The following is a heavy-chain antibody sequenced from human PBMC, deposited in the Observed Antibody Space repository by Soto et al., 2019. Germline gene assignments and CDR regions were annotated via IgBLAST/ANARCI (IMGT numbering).Heavy chain of an antibody. V-gene: IGHV3-30-3*01. CDR2: ISYDGSNK. J-gene: IGHJ4*02. Sequence: VQLVESGGGVVQPGRSLRLSCAASGFTFSSYAMHWVRQAPGKGLEWVAVISYDGSNKYYADSVKGRFTISRDNSKNTLYLQMNSLRAEDTAVYYCARSHYVDTATYFDYWGQGTLVTVSS. D-gene: IGHD5-18*01. CDR1: GFTFSSYA. CDR3: ARSHYVDTATYFDY.